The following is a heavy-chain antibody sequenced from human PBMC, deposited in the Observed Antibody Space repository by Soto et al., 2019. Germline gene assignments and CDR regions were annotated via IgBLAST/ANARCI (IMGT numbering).Heavy chain of an antibody. V-gene: IGHV3-23*01. CDR2: ISDSGGST. CDR3: AKSVVTGTGKYYFDS. CDR1: GFTFSSYA. D-gene: IGHD1-1*01. J-gene: IGHJ4*02. Sequence: HPGGSLRLSCAASGFTFSSYAISWVRQAPGKGPEWVSGISDSGGSTYYADSVKGRFTISRDNSKNTLYLQMNSLRADDTAVYYCAKSVVTGTGKYYFDSWGQETLVTVSS.